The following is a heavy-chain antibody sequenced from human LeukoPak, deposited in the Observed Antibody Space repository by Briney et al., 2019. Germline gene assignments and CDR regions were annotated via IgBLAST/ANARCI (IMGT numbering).Heavy chain of an antibody. CDR3: ARLIGFLEGFDAFDI. J-gene: IGHJ3*02. Sequence: GESLKISCKGSGYSFTSYWIGWVRQMPGKGLEWMGIIYPGDSDTRYNPSFQGQVTISADKSISTAYLQWSSLKASDTAMYYCARLIGFLEGFDAFDIWGQGTMVTVSS. D-gene: IGHD3-3*01. CDR1: GYSFTSYW. V-gene: IGHV5-51*01. CDR2: IYPGDSDT.